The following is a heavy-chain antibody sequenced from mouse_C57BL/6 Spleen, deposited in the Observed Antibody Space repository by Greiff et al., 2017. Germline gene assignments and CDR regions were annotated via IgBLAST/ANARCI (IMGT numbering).Heavy chain of an antibody. V-gene: IGHV5-4*01. CDR2: ISDGGSYT. J-gene: IGHJ3*01. D-gene: IGHD3-3*01. CDR1: GFTFSSYA. CDR3: ARDGGTAY. Sequence: EVQLQESGGGLVKPGGSLKLSCAASGFTFSSYAMSWVRQTPEKRLEWVATISDGGSYTYYPDNVKGRFTISRDNAKNNLYLQMSHLKSEDTAMYYCARDGGTAYWGQGTLVTVSA.